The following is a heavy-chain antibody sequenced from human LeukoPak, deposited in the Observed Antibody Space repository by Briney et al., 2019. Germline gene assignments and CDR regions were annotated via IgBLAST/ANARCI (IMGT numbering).Heavy chain of an antibody. CDR1: GGSIRSGGYY. V-gene: IGHV4-31*03. CDR2: IYHSGTT. D-gene: IGHD3-16*01. Sequence: SETLSLTCTVSGGSIRSGGYYWSWIRQQPGKGLEWIGYIYHSGTTYYNPSLKSRVTISVDTSKNQFSLKLRSVTAADTAMYYCARPQAFGAFDMWGQGTMVTVSS. CDR3: ARPQAFGAFDM. J-gene: IGHJ3*02.